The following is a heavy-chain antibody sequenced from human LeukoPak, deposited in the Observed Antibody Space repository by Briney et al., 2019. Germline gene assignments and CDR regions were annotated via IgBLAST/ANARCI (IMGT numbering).Heavy chain of an antibody. J-gene: IGHJ4*01. CDR2: ISTSGTST. V-gene: IGHV3-48*03. D-gene: IGHD6-19*01. CDR3: ARYRSGWYYFDH. Sequence: GGSLRLSCAAPGFSVSSYGFNWVRQAPGRGLEWVSYISTSGTSTYYADSVRGRLTVSRDNTKNSLYLQMNNLRAEDTAVYYCARYRSGWYYFDHWGQGTLVTVSS. CDR1: GFSVSSYG.